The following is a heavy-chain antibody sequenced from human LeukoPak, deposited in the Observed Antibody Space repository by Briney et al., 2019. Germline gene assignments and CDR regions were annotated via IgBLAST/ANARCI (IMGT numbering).Heavy chain of an antibody. CDR3: AKDYSSGWDNWFDP. Sequence: GGSLRLSCAASGFTFSGYAMSWVRQAPGKGLEWVSAISGSGGSTYYADSVKGRFTISRDNSKNTLYLQMNSLRAEDTAVYYSAKDYSSGWDNWFDPWGQGTLVTVSS. V-gene: IGHV3-23*01. D-gene: IGHD6-19*01. CDR2: ISGSGGST. J-gene: IGHJ5*02. CDR1: GFTFSGYA.